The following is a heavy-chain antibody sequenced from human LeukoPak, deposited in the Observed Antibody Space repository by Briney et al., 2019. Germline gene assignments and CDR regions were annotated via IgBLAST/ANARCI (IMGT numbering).Heavy chain of an antibody. J-gene: IGHJ6*02. CDR2: ISGSGGST. V-gene: IGHV3-23*01. CDR3: TTVRGNLLSFGTIMGSGSDYYYGMDV. Sequence: GGSLRLSCAASEFTLSNYAMSWVRQAPGKGLEWVSAISGSGGSTYYADSVKGRFTISRDNSKNTLYLQMNSLKTEDTAVYYCTTVRGNLLSFGTIMGSGSDYYYGMDVWGQGTTVTVSS. D-gene: IGHD1-26*01. CDR1: EFTLSNYA.